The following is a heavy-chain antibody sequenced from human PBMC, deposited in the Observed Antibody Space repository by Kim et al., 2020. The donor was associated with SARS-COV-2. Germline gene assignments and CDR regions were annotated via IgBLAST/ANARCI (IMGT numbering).Heavy chain of an antibody. J-gene: IGHJ6*02. D-gene: IGHD4-17*01. Sequence: GGSLRLSCAASGFTFSSYSMNWVRQAPGKGLEWVSSISSSSSYIYYADSVKGRFTISRDNAKNSLYLQMNSLRAEDTAVYYCARVRTTVTTFHYYYGMDVWGQGTTVTVSS. CDR3: ARVRTTVTTFHYYYGMDV. V-gene: IGHV3-21*01. CDR2: ISSSSSYI. CDR1: GFTFSSYS.